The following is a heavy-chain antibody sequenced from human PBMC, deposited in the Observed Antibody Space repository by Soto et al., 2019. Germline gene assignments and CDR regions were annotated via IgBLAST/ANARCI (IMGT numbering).Heavy chain of an antibody. CDR2: VSHYNGNT. J-gene: IGHJ4*02. Sequence: QVQLVQSGAAVKKPGASVKVSCKASGYIFSTSGIIWVRQAPGQGLEWMGWVSHYNGNTNYAQKFQGRVTMTKDTYTSTAYMELRSLRSDDTAVYYCARPSGYDMTLMFFDFWGQGTLVTVSS. CDR3: ARPSGYDMTLMFFDF. D-gene: IGHD5-12*01. CDR1: GYIFSTSG. V-gene: IGHV1-18*01.